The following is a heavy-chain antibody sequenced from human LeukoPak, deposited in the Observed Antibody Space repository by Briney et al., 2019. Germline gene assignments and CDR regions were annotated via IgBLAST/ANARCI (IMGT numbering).Heavy chain of an antibody. CDR1: GGSISSYY. V-gene: IGHV4-59*01. J-gene: IGHJ4*02. D-gene: IGHD5-18*01. CDR2: IYYSGST. CDR3: ARERWGYSYGGPFDY. Sequence: SETLSLTCTVSGGSISSYYWSWIRQPPGKGLEWIGYIYYSGSTNYNPSPKSRVTISVDTSKNQFSLKLSSVTAADTAVYYCARERWGYSYGGPFDYWGQGTLVTVSS.